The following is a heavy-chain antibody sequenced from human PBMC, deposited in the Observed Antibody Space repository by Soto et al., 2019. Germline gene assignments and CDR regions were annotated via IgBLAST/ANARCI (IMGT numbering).Heavy chain of an antibody. CDR1: GGSFSGYY. Sequence: SETLSLTCAVYGGSFSGYYWSWIRQPPGKGLEWIGEINHSGSTNYNPSLKSRVTISVDTSKNQFSLKLSSVTAADTAVYYCARGILVVPAAQHYFDYWGQGTLVTVSS. CDR3: ARGILVVPAAQHYFDY. CDR2: INHSGST. V-gene: IGHV4-34*01. J-gene: IGHJ4*02. D-gene: IGHD2-2*01.